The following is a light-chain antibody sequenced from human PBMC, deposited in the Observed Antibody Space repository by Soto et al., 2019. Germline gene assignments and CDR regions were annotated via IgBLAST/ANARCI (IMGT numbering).Light chain of an antibody. CDR1: QGIGNY. CDR3: LQHNNYPWT. V-gene: IGKV1-17*03. Sequence: DIQMTQSPSAMSASVGDRVSITCRASQGIGNYLTWFQQKSGKVPKRLIYGASTLQSGVPSRFSGNGSGTEFTLTIISLQPEDSATYYCLQHNNYPWTFGLGTKWIS. J-gene: IGKJ1*01. CDR2: GAS.